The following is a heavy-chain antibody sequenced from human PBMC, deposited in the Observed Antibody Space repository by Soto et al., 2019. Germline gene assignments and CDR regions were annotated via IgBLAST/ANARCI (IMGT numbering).Heavy chain of an antibody. V-gene: IGHV2-5*02. J-gene: IGHJ3*01. D-gene: IGHD2-21*01. Sequence: QITLKKSDPTLVKPTQTLTLTCTFSGFSLTADGVGVGWIRQPPGKALEWLALIYWDDDQRYSPSLKTRLTITKDTSKNQVVLTMTNMDPVDTGTYYCAHAYGGTSWPNDAFDVWGQGTVVTVSS. CDR2: IYWDDDQ. CDR3: AHAYGGTSWPNDAFDV. CDR1: GFSLTADGVG.